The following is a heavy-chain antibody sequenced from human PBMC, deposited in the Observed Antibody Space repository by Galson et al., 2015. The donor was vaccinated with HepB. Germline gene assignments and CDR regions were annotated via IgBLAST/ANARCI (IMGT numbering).Heavy chain of an antibody. D-gene: IGHD6-19*01. CDR3: AAPSYSSGWYESNDY. CDR2: ISAYNGNT. Sequence: SVKVSCKASGYTFTSYGISWVRQAPGQGLEWMGWISAYNGNTNYAQKLQGRVPMTTATSTSTAYMELRSLRSDDTAVYYCAAPSYSSGWYESNDYWGQGTLVTVSS. CDR1: GYTFTSYG. J-gene: IGHJ4*02. V-gene: IGHV1-18*04.